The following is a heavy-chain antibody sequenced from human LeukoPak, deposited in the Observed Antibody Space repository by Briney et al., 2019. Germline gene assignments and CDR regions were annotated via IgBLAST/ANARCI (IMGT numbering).Heavy chain of an antibody. V-gene: IGHV3-23*01. CDR2: ISGSGGST. CDR1: GFTFSNYA. Sequence: GGSLRLSCAASGFTFSNYAMSWVRQAPGKGLEWVSAISGSGGSTYYADSVKGRSTISRDNSKNTLYLQMNSLRAEDTAVYYCAKFRPITSVAGTIFHYWGQGTLVTVSS. D-gene: IGHD6-19*01. J-gene: IGHJ4*02. CDR3: AKFRPITSVAGTIFHY.